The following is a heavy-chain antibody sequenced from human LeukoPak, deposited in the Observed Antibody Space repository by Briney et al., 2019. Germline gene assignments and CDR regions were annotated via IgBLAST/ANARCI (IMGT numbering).Heavy chain of an antibody. Sequence: GGSLRLSCAASGFTVSSNYMSWVRQAPGKGLEWVSVIYSGGSTYYADSVKGRFTISRDNSKNTLYLQMNSLRAEDTAVYYCARSLRYFDWLLSNYSYYMDVWGKGTTVTVSS. CDR3: ARSLRYFDWLLSNYSYYMDV. V-gene: IGHV3-66*02. CDR2: IYSGGST. CDR1: GFTVSSNY. J-gene: IGHJ6*03. D-gene: IGHD3-9*01.